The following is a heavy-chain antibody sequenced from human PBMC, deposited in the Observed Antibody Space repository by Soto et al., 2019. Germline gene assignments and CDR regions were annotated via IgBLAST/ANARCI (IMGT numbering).Heavy chain of an antibody. Sequence: SETLSLTCTVSGGSISSYYWSWIRQPPGKGLEWIGYIYYSGSTNYNPSLKSRVTISVDTSKNQFSLKLSSVTAADTAVYYCARHPQRSDYDFWSGPPRDYYYYMDVWGKGTTVTVSS. CDR2: IYYSGST. CDR3: ARHPQRSDYDFWSGPPRDYYYYMDV. D-gene: IGHD3-3*01. V-gene: IGHV4-59*08. J-gene: IGHJ6*03. CDR1: GGSISSYY.